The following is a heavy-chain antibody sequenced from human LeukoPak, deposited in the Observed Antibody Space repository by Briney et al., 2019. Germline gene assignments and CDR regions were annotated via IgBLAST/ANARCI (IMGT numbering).Heavy chain of an antibody. CDR3: AKDIVRATVTTGFGYMDV. J-gene: IGHJ6*03. CDR2: IRYDGSNK. Sequence: GGSLRLSCAASGFTFSSYGMHWVRQAPGKGLEWVAFIRYDGSNKYYADSVKGRFTISRDNSKNTLYLQMNSLRPEDTAVYYCAKDIVRATVTTGFGYMDVWGKGTTVTVSS. D-gene: IGHD4-17*01. CDR1: GFTFSSYG. V-gene: IGHV3-30*02.